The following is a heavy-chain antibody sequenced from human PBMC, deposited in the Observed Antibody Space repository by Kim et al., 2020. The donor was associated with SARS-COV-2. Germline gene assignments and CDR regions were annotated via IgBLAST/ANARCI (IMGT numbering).Heavy chain of an antibody. CDR2: SGGRT. Sequence: SGGRTYYADSLKGRFSISRDNSKNTLYLQMNSLRAEDTAVYYCAKRHMDVWGQGTTVTVSS. V-gene: IGHV3-23*01. J-gene: IGHJ6*02. CDR3: AKRHMDV.